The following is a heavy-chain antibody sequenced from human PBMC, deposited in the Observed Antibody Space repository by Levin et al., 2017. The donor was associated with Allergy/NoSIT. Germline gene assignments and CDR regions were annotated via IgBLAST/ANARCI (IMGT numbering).Heavy chain of an antibody. Sequence: QSGGSLRLSCAASGFTFSSYGMHWVRQAPGKGLEWVAVIWYDGSNKYYADSVKGRFTISRDNSKNTLYLQMNSLRAEDTAVYYCARDLSPTGGPVYYFDSWGQGTLVNVSS. CDR1: GFTFSSYG. V-gene: IGHV3-33*01. CDR2: IWYDGSNK. D-gene: IGHD2-8*02. CDR3: ARDLSPTGGPVYYFDS. J-gene: IGHJ4*02.